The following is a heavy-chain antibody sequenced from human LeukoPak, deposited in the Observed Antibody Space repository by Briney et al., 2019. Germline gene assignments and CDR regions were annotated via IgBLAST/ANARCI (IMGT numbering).Heavy chain of an antibody. D-gene: IGHD2-2*01. V-gene: IGHV1-18*01. CDR1: GYTFTSYG. J-gene: IGHJ4*02. CDR3: ARTPDIVVVPAAPSGKFDY. Sequence: ASVKVSCKASGYTFTSYGISWVRQAPGQGLEWMGWISAYNGNTNYAQKLQGRVTMTTDTSTSTAYMELRSLRSDDTAVYYCARTPDIVVVPAAPSGKFDYWGQGTLVTVSS. CDR2: ISAYNGNT.